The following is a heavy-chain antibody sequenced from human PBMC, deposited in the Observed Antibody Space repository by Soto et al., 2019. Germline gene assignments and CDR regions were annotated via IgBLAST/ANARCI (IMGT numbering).Heavy chain of an antibody. J-gene: IGHJ4*02. CDR2: FDPEDGET. CDR3: ARVGAGGSSSTHHDY. V-gene: IGHV1-24*01. D-gene: IGHD6-6*01. Sequence: ASVKVSCKVSGYTLTELSMHWVRQAPGKGLEWMGGFDPEDGETIYAQKFQGRVTMTEDTSTDTAYMELRSVTAADTAVYFCARVGAGGSSSTHHDYWGPGALVTVSS. CDR1: GYTLTELS.